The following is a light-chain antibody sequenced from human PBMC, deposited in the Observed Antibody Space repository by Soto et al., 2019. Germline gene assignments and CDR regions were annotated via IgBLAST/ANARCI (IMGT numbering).Light chain of an antibody. CDR3: QQYGSSPRT. CDR1: RGVSANY. V-gene: IGKV3-20*01. Sequence: ENLLTQSPGTLSLSPGEGATLSCRASRGVSANYLAWYQQKPGQAPNLLIYGASIRAAGIPDRFSGSGSGTDFTLTIRRLEPDDFAVYYCQQYGSSPRTFGQGTKVEIK. J-gene: IGKJ1*01. CDR2: GAS.